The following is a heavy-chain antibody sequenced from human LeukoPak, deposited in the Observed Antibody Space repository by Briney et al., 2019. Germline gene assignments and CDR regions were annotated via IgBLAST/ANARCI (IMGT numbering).Heavy chain of an antibody. CDR3: ARHDSSGYYYAPFLHY. Sequence: QPSETLSLTCTVSGGSISSSSYYWGWIRQPPGKGLEWIGSIYYSGSTYYNPSLKSRVTISVDTSKNQFSLKLSSVTAADTAVYYCARHDSSGYYYAPFLHYWGQGTLVTVSS. D-gene: IGHD3-22*01. CDR1: GGSISSSSYY. V-gene: IGHV4-39*01. J-gene: IGHJ4*02. CDR2: IYYSGST.